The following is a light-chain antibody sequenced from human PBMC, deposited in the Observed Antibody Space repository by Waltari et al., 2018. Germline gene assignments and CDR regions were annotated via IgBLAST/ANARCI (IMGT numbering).Light chain of an antibody. V-gene: IGKV1-13*02. CDR2: DAS. J-gene: IGKJ5*01. CDR3: QQSYSTPVT. CDR1: QGISSA. Sequence: AIQLTQSPSSLSASVGDRVTITCRASQGISSALAWYQQQPGRAPKLLIYDASSLESGVPSRFSGSGSGTDFTLTISSLQPEDFATYYCQQSYSTPVTFGQGTRLEIK.